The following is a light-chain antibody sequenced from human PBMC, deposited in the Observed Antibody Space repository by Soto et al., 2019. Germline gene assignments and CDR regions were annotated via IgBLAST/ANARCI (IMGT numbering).Light chain of an antibody. V-gene: IGLV2-14*01. Sequence: QSALTQPASVSGSPGQSITISCTGTSSDVGGYNFVSWYQQHPGKAPKFMIYDVSNRPSGVSNRFSGSKSGNTASLTFSGLRAEDEADYYCSAYTSRSTLVFGGGTKLTVL. CDR2: DVS. CDR3: SAYTSRSTLV. CDR1: SSDVGGYNF. J-gene: IGLJ2*01.